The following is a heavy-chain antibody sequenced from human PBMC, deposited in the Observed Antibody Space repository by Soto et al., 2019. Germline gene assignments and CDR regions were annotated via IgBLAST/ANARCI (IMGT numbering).Heavy chain of an antibody. Sequence: GGSLRLSCAASGFTFSNAWMNWVRQAPGKGLEWVGRIKSKTDGGTTDYAAPVKGRFTISRDDSKNTLYLQMNSLKTEDTAVYYCTTDLQTDPTTVVTPNAFDIWGQGTMVTVS. CDR1: GFTFSNAW. CDR2: IKSKTDGGTT. V-gene: IGHV3-15*07. D-gene: IGHD4-17*01. CDR3: TTDLQTDPTTVVTPNAFDI. J-gene: IGHJ3*02.